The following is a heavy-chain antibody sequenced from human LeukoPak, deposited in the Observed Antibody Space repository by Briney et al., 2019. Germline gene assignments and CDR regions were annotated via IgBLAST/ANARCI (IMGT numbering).Heavy chain of an antibody. CDR2: INHSGST. Sequence: SETLSLTCAVYGGSFSGYYWSWIRQPPGKGLEWIGEINHSGSTNYNPSLKSRVTISVDTSKNQFSLKLSSVTAADTAVYYCARVGYDFWSGYSNDAFDIWGQGTMVTVSS. V-gene: IGHV4-34*01. CDR3: ARVGYDFWSGYSNDAFDI. J-gene: IGHJ3*02. D-gene: IGHD3-3*01. CDR1: GGSFSGYY.